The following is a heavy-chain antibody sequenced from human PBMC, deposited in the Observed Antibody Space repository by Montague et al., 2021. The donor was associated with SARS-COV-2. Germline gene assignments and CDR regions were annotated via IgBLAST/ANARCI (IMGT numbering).Heavy chain of an antibody. V-gene: IGHV4-59*01. J-gene: IGHJ3*02. D-gene: IGHD4-23*01. CDR1: GGSITGYY. CDR3: VRDRPYGGPRGAYDI. CDR2: IYDGGAV. Sequence: SETLSLTCTVSGGSITGYYWSWLRRSPGKGLEWIAYIYDGGAVNXNPPLGSRVTISTDTSKNQLSLKVNSVTAADTAVYYCVRDRPYGGPRGAYDIWGQGTVVTVSS.